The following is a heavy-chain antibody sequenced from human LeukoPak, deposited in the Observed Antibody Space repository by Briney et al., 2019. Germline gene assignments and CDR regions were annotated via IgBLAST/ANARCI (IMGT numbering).Heavy chain of an antibody. D-gene: IGHD6-19*01. Sequence: GGSLRLSCAASGFIVSNTYMSWVRQAPGKGLEWVSVIYGTGGTFYSDSVKGRFTISRDYSKNTLYLQMNSPRVDDTAVYYCARDSSGPAFWGQGTLVTVSS. V-gene: IGHV3-53*01. J-gene: IGHJ4*02. CDR1: GFIVSNTY. CDR2: IYGTGGT. CDR3: ARDSSGPAF.